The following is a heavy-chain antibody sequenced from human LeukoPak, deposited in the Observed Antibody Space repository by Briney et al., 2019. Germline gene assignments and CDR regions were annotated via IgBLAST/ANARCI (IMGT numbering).Heavy chain of an antibody. CDR3: ASTVTTLEVWWFDP. Sequence: GASVKVSCKVSGYTLTELSMHWVRQAPGKGLEWMGGFDPEDGETIYAQKFQGRVTMTEDTSTDTAYMELSSLRSEDTAVYYCASTVTTLEVWWFDPWGQGTLVTVSS. CDR2: FDPEDGET. V-gene: IGHV1-24*01. CDR1: GYTLTELS. J-gene: IGHJ5*02. D-gene: IGHD4-17*01.